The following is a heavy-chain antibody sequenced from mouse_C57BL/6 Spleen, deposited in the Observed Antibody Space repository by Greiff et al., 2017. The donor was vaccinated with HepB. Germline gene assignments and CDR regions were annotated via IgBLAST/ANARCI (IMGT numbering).Heavy chain of an antibody. Sequence: VQLQQSGAELVKPGASVKISCKASGYAFSSYWMNWVKQRPGKGLEWIGQIYPGDGDTNYNGKFKGKATLTVDKSSSTAYMQLSSLTSEDSAVYFCARVGTYDYVVGIAYWGQGTLVTVSA. J-gene: IGHJ3*01. V-gene: IGHV1-80*01. CDR3: ARVGTYDYVVGIAY. CDR2: IYPGDGDT. D-gene: IGHD2-4*01. CDR1: GYAFSSYW.